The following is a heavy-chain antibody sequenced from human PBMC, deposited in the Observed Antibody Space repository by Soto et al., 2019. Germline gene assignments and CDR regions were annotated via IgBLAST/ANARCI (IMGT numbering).Heavy chain of an antibody. V-gene: IGHV3-23*01. Sequence: GGSLGLSCAASGFTFSSYAMSWVRQAPGKGLEWVSAISGSGGSTYYADSVKGRFTISRDNSKNTLYLQMNSLRAEDTAVYYCAKAGAAAGHPYYYYYYMDVWGKGTTVTVSS. J-gene: IGHJ6*03. CDR1: GFTFSSYA. CDR3: AKAGAAAGHPYYYYYYMDV. CDR2: ISGSGGST. D-gene: IGHD6-13*01.